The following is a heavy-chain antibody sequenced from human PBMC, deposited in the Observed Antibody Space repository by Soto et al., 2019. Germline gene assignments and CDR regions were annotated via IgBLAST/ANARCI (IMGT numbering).Heavy chain of an antibody. Sequence: ASVKVSCKASGYTFTSYDINWVRQATGQGLEWMGWMNPNSGNTGYAQKFQGRVTMTRNTSISTAYMELSSLRSEDTAVYYCARGKPRTRITIFGVVKPYYYYGMDGWGQGTTVTVSS. CDR2: MNPNSGNT. CDR1: GYTFTSYD. D-gene: IGHD3-3*01. J-gene: IGHJ6*02. CDR3: ARGKPRTRITIFGVVKPYYYYGMDG. V-gene: IGHV1-8*01.